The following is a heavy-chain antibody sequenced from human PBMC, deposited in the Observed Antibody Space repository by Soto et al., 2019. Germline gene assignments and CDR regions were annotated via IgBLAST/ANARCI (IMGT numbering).Heavy chain of an antibody. D-gene: IGHD3-22*01. J-gene: IGHJ3*02. Sequence: ASVKVSCKVSGYTLTELSMHWVRQAPGKGLEWMGGFDPEDGETIYAQKFQGRVTMTDDTSTDTAYMELSSLRSEDTAVYYCATDRLITMIVVVIDAFDIWGQGTMVTVSS. V-gene: IGHV1-24*01. CDR1: GYTLTELS. CDR3: ATDRLITMIVVVIDAFDI. CDR2: FDPEDGET.